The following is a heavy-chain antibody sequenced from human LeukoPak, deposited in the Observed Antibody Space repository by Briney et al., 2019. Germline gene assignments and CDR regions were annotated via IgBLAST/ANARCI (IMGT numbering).Heavy chain of an antibody. CDR1: EFDFSTHA. D-gene: IGHD5-12*01. V-gene: IGHV3-23*01. CDR2: ISNSGGRT. CDR3: AKSYNGYESKPDY. Sequence: GGSLRLSCAASEFDFSTHAMTWVRQAPGKGLEWVSAISNSGGRTFYTDSVKGRFTISRDNSKITLYLQMNSLRAEDTAVYYCAKSYNGYESKPDYWGQGTLVTVSS. J-gene: IGHJ4*02.